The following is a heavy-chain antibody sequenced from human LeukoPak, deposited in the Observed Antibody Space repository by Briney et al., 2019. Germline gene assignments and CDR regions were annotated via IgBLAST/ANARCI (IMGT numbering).Heavy chain of an antibody. V-gene: IGHV3-23*01. CDR2: VSGSGGST. CDR3: AKNTVTTYRIDY. D-gene: IGHD4-17*01. CDR1: GFTFSSYG. J-gene: IGHJ4*02. Sequence: GGSLRLSCAASGFTFSSYGMSWVRQAPGKGLEWVSGVSGSGGSTYYADSVKGRFTISRDNSKNTLYLQMNSLRGDGTAVYYCAKNTVTTYRIDYWGQGTLVTVSS.